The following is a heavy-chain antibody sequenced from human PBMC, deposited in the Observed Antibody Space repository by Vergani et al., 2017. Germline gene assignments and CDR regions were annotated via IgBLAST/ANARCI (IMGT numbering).Heavy chain of an antibody. D-gene: IGHD3-10*01. V-gene: IGHV3-30*02. CDR1: GFTFSSYG. Sequence: QVQLVESGGGLVKPGGSLRLSCAASGFTFSSYGMHWVRQAPGKGLEWVAFIRYDGSNKYYADSVKGRFTISRDNSKNTLYLQMNSLRAEDTAVYYCAKEIGGLWFGELLYPDYWGQGTLVTVSS. CDR3: AKEIGGLWFGELLYPDY. CDR2: IRYDGSNK. J-gene: IGHJ4*02.